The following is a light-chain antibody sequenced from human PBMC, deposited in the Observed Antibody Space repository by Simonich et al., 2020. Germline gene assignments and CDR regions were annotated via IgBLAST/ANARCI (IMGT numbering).Light chain of an antibody. CDR1: SSDVCGYNY. CDR3: SSYTSSSTWV. J-gene: IGLJ3*02. V-gene: IGLV2-14*01. Sequence: QSALTQPASVSGSPGRSITISCTGTSSDVCGYNYVSWYQQHPGKAPKHMIYDVSKRPSGVSTRVSGSKSSNTASLTISGLPAEDEADYYCSSYTSSSTWVFGGGTKLTVL. CDR2: DVS.